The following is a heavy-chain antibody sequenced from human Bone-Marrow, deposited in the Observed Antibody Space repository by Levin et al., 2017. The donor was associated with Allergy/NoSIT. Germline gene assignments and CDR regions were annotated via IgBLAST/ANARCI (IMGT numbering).Heavy chain of an antibody. CDR3: ARGGGSGSYAY. V-gene: IGHV1-69*11. Sequence: ASVKVSCKASGGSFSSYAIVWVRQAPGRGLEWMGRIIPILRGANYAQKFQGRLTITADESTTTAYMELNSLTFEDTAVYYCARGGGSGSYAYWGQGTRVTVSS. D-gene: IGHD3-10*01. J-gene: IGHJ4*02. CDR1: GGSFSSYA. CDR2: IIPILRGA.